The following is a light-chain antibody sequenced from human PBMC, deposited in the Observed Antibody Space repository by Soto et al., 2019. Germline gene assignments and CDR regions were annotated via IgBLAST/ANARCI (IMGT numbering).Light chain of an antibody. CDR1: QSISSY. CDR2: AAS. CDR3: QQTYSTPFT. Sequence: DIQMTQSPSSLSASVGDRVTITCRASQSISSYLNWYQQKPGKAPKLLIYAASSLQSGVLSRFSRSRSGTDFTLTISSLQPEDFATYYCQQTYSTPFTFGPGTKVDIK. V-gene: IGKV1-39*01. J-gene: IGKJ3*01.